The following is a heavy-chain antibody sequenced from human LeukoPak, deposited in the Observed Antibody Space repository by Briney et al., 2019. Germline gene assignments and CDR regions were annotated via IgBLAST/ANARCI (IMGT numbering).Heavy chain of an antibody. V-gene: IGHV6-1*01. D-gene: IGHD4-17*01. CDR1: GDSVSSNSAA. Sequence: SQTLSFTCAISGDSVSSNSAAWNWIRQSPSRGLEWLGRTYYRSKWYYDYAVSVKSRIAISPDTSKNQFSLQLNSVTPEDSALYFCAREPTTVPDRFDYWGQGTLVTVSS. CDR2: TYYRSKWYY. CDR3: AREPTTVPDRFDY. J-gene: IGHJ4*02.